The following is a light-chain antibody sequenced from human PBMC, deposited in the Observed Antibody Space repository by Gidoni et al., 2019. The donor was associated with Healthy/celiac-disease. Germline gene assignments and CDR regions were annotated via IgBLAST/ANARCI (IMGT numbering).Light chain of an antibody. CDR3: MQALQTRT. CDR1: QSLLHSNGYNY. V-gene: IGKV2-28*01. Sequence: DIVMTQSPLSLPVTPGGPASISCRSSQSLLHSNGYNYLDWYLQKPGQSPQLLIYLGSNRASGVPDRFSGSGSGTDFTLKISRVEAEDVGVYYCMQALQTRTFGPGTKVDIK. CDR2: LGS. J-gene: IGKJ3*01.